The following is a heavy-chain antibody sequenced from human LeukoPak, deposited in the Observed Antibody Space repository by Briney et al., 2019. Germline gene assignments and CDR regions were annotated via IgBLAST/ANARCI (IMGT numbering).Heavy chain of an antibody. CDR2: INHSGST. V-gene: IGHV4-34*01. D-gene: IGHD3-22*01. J-gene: IGHJ4*02. CDR3: ARGSYDSSGYYNYFDY. Sequence: GSLRLSCAASGFTFSSYAMSWIRQPPGKGLEWIGEINHSGSTNYNPSLKSRVTISVDTSKNQFSLKLSSVTAADTAVYYCARGSYDSSGYYNYFDYWGQGTLVTVSS. CDR1: GFTFSSYA.